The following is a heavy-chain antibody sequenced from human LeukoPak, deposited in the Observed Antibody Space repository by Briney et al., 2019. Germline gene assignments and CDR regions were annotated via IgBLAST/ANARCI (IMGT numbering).Heavy chain of an antibody. CDR1: GGSISSYY. CDR3: ARGRRMISSGWYSYYVNWFDP. J-gene: IGHJ5*02. D-gene: IGHD6-19*01. CDR2: IYYSGST. Sequence: PSETLSLTCTASGGSISSYYWSWIRQPPGKGLEWIGYIYYSGSTNYNPSLKSRVTISVDTSKNQFSLKLSSVTAADTAVYYCARGRRMISSGWYSYYVNWFDPWGQGTLVTVSS. V-gene: IGHV4-59*12.